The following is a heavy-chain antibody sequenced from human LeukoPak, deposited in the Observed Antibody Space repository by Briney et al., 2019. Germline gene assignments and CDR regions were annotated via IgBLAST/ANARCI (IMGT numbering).Heavy chain of an antibody. CDR2: INHSGST. D-gene: IGHD6-13*01. V-gene: IGHV4-34*01. Sequence: SETLSLTCAVYGGSFSGHYWSWIRQPPGKGLEWIGEINHSGSTNYNPSLKSRVTISVDTSKNQFSLKLSSVTAADTAVYYCARRGRVAAAGFDYWGQGTLVTVSS. CDR3: ARRGRVAAAGFDY. J-gene: IGHJ4*02. CDR1: GGSFSGHY.